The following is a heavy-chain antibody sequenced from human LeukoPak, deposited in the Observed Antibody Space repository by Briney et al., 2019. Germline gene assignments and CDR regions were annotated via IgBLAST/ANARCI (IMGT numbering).Heavy chain of an antibody. CDR3: ARSTAVAAPFDY. D-gene: IGHD6-19*01. V-gene: IGHV3-7*01. CDR1: GFTFSSYW. CDR2: IKQDGSEK. J-gene: IGHJ4*02. Sequence: PGGSLRLSCAASGFTFSSYWMSWVRQAPGKGLEWVANIKQDGSEKYYVDSVKGRFTISRDNSKNTLYLQMGSLRAEDMAVYYCARSTAVAAPFDYWGQGTLVTVSS.